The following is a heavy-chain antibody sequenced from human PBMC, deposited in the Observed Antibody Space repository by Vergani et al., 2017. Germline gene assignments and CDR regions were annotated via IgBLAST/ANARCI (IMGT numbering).Heavy chain of an antibody. Sequence: EVQLVESGGGLVKPGGSLRLSCAASGFTFSNAWMSWVRQAPGKGLEWVGRIKSKTDGGTTDYAAPVKGRFTISRDDSKNTLYLQMNSLKTEDTAVYYCAREGAPHDAFDIWGQGTMVTVSS. CDR1: GFTFSNAW. CDR2: IKSKTDGGTT. V-gene: IGHV3-15*01. CDR3: AREGAPHDAFDI. D-gene: IGHD3-16*01. J-gene: IGHJ3*02.